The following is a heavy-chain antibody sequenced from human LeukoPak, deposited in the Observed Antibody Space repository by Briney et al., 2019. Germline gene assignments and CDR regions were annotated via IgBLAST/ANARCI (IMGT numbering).Heavy chain of an antibody. CDR3: TKERGGGGRRINLMVGGYGP. J-gene: IGHJ5*02. CDR2: TSYHGRDK. Sequence: GMSLRLSCAGSGFTFSGFAMHWVRQAPGKGLEWVAATSYHGRDKYYADAVSGRFTISRDNSKNTLHLEMNSLRTDDTAVYYCTKERGGGGRRINLMVGGYGPWGQGTQVTVSS. D-gene: IGHD3-22*01. CDR1: GFTFSGFA. V-gene: IGHV3-30*04.